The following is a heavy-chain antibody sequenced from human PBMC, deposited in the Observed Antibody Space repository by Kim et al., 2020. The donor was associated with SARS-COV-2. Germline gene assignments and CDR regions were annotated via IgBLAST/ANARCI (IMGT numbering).Heavy chain of an antibody. J-gene: IGHJ4*02. CDR2: VYHSGTT. CDR3: ARLPHDSSGYVDC. CDR1: GDSISSCFKY. V-gene: IGHV4-39*01. Sequence: SETLSLTCTVSGDSISSCFKYWGWIRQPPGKGLEWLGSVYHSGTTYDSPSLKSGVTVSVDTSKNVFSLNVTFVTAAATAVYFCARLPHDSSGYVDCWGQGILVTVSS. D-gene: IGHD3-22*01.